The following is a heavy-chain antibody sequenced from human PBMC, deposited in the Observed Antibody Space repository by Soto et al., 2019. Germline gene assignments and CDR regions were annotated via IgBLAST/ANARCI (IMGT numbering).Heavy chain of an antibody. D-gene: IGHD6-13*01. V-gene: IGHV1-69*08. Sequence: QVQLVQSGAEVKKPGSSVKVSCKASGGTFSSDTISWVRQAPGQGLEWMGRIIPILGIANYAQKFQGRVTITADKSTSTAYMELSSLRSVDTAVYYCARELLAAAPAGAFYIWGQGTMVTVSS. CDR3: ARELLAAAPAGAFYI. CDR2: IIPILGIA. CDR1: GGTFSSDT. J-gene: IGHJ3*02.